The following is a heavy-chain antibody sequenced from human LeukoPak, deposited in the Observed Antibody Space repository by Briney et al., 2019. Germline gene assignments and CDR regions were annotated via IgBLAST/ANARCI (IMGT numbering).Heavy chain of an antibody. CDR2: IYYSGST. Sequence: KSSETLSLTCTVSGGSLSSHYWSWIRQPPGKGLEWIGYIYYSGSTNYNPSLKSRVTISVDTSKNQFSLKLSSVTAADTAVYYCATHGIAVAGTFDYWGQGTLVTVSS. D-gene: IGHD6-19*01. CDR3: ATHGIAVAGTFDY. CDR1: GGSLSSHY. V-gene: IGHV4-59*08. J-gene: IGHJ4*02.